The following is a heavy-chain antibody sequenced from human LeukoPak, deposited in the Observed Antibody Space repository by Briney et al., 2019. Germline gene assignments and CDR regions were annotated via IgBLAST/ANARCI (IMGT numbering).Heavy chain of an antibody. D-gene: IGHD5-12*01. CDR1: GGSISSSSYY. CDR3: ARLQALSGYDLVFDY. V-gene: IGHV4-61*02. Sequence: SETLSLTCTVSGGSISSSSYYWSWIRQPAGKGLEWIGRIYTSGSTNYNPSLKSRVTMSVDTSKNQFSLKLSSVTAADTAVYYCARLQALSGYDLVFDYWGQGTLVTVSS. J-gene: IGHJ4*02. CDR2: IYTSGST.